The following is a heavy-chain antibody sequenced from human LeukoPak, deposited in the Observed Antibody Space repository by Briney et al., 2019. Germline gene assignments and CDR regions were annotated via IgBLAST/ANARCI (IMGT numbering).Heavy chain of an antibody. D-gene: IGHD1-26*01. CDR2: IKQDGSEK. Sequence: GGSLRLSCVASGFTFNSYWMSWVRQAPGKGLEWVANIKQDGSEKYYVDSVKGRFTISRDNAKNSLYLQMNSLRDEDTAVYYCASSGSYRFDYWGQGTLVTVSS. J-gene: IGHJ4*02. CDR1: GFTFNSYW. CDR3: ASSGSYRFDY. V-gene: IGHV3-7*01.